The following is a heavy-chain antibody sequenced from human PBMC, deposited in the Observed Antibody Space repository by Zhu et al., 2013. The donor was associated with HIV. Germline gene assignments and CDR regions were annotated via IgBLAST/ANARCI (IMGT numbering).Heavy chain of an antibody. J-gene: IGHJ6*03. CDR3: ARDRGWSYVYYYMDV. D-gene: IGHD3-16*01. CDR1: GYTFTSYG. V-gene: IGHV1-18*01. CDR2: ISGYNGNT. Sequence: QVHLVQSGAEVKRPGASVKVSCKASGYTFTSYGISWVRQAPGQGLEWMGWISGYNGNTNYAQNLQGRVTMSTDTSTSTAYMELRSLRSDDTAVYYCARDRGWSYVYYYMDVVGQGDHGHRLL.